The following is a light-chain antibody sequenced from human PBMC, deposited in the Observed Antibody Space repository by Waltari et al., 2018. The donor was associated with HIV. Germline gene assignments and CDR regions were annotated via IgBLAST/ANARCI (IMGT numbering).Light chain of an antibody. CDR3: SSYDNNNNYVI. J-gene: IGLJ2*01. V-gene: IGLV2-8*01. CDR1: SRDVGSSKY. CDR2: EVT. Sequence: QSALTQPPSVSGSPGQSVPIPCTGTSRDVGSSKYLSWYQQHPGKAPKLMIYEVTKRPSGIPGRFSASRAGNTASLTVSGLQAEDEADYYCSSYDNNNNYVIFGGGTKLTVL.